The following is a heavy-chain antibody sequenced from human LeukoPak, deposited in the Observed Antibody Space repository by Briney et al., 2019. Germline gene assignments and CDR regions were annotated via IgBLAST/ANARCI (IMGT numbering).Heavy chain of an antibody. V-gene: IGHV4-59*01. Sequence: SETLSLTCSVSGGSIISYYWTWIRQPPGEGLECIGYIHYTGSTNYNPSLKSRVTISVDTSKSQFSLKLSSVTAADTAIYYCARGGYYGSGNDFRFDPWGQGTLVTVSS. CDR3: ARGGYYGSGNDFRFDP. D-gene: IGHD3-10*01. J-gene: IGHJ5*02. CDR1: GGSIISYY. CDR2: IHYTGST.